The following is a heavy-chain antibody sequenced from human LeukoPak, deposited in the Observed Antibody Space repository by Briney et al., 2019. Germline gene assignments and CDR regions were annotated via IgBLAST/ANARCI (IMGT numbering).Heavy chain of an antibody. Sequence: GGSLRLSCAASGFSFSSHAMHWVRQAPGKGLEWVTVISYDGSNKYYADSVKGRFTISRDNSKNTLYLQMNSLRAEDTAVYYCASFGGLAAAGTDAFDIWGQGTMVTVSS. CDR1: GFSFSSHA. D-gene: IGHD6-13*01. CDR3: ASFGGLAAAGTDAFDI. J-gene: IGHJ3*02. CDR2: ISYDGSNK. V-gene: IGHV3-30*14.